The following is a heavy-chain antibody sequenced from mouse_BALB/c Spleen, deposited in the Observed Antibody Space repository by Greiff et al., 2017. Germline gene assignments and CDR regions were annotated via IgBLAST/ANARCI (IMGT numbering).Heavy chain of an antibody. J-gene: IGHJ1*01. CDR2: IRNKANGYTT. V-gene: IGHV7-3*02. D-gene: IGHD2-4*01. CDR3: ARGDYDDWYFDV. Sequence: EVKLMESGGGLVQPGGSLRLSCATSGFTFTDYYMSWVRQPPGKALEWLGFIRNKANGYTTEYSASVKGRFTISRDNSQSILYLQMNTLRAEDSATYYCARGDYDDWYFDVWGAGTTVTVSS. CDR1: GFTFTDYY.